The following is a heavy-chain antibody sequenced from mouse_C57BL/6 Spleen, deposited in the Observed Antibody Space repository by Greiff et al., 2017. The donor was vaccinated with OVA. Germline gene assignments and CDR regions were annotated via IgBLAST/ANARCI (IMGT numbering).Heavy chain of an antibody. D-gene: IGHD2-10*01. CDR2: ISSGSSTI. CDR3: ASPSYYFYAMDY. Sequence: EVMLVESGGGLVKPGGSLKLSCAASGFTFSDYGMHWVRQAPEKGLEWVAYISSGSSTIYYADTVKGRFTISRDNAKNTLFLQMTSLRSEDTAMYYCASPSYYFYAMDYRGQGTSVTVPS. V-gene: IGHV5-17*01. J-gene: IGHJ4*01. CDR1: GFTFSDYG.